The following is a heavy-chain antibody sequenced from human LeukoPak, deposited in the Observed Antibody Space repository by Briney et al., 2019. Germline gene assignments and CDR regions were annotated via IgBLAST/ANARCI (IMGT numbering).Heavy chain of an antibody. CDR2: IGSGGFTI. Sequence: GGSLRLSCAGSGFSFSSYEMNWVRQAPGKGLEWVSYIGSGGFTIYYADSVKGRFTISRDNSKNTLYLQMNSLRAEDTAVYYCATLAVAGTENAFDIWGQGTMVTVSS. V-gene: IGHV3-48*03. J-gene: IGHJ3*02. D-gene: IGHD6-19*01. CDR3: ATLAVAGTENAFDI. CDR1: GFSFSSYE.